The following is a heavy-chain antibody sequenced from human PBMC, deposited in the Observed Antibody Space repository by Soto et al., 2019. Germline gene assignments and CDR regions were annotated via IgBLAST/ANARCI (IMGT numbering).Heavy chain of an antibody. CDR1: GGSISSSSYY. Sequence: QLQLQESGPGLVKPSETLSLTCTVSGGSISSSSYYWGWIRQPPGKGLEWSGSIYYSGSTYYNPSLKSRVTISVDTSKNQFSLKLSSVTAADTAVYYCARPAVTQYYYYGMDVWGQGTTVTVSS. CDR2: IYYSGST. V-gene: IGHV4-39*01. J-gene: IGHJ6*02. D-gene: IGHD6-19*01. CDR3: ARPAVTQYYYYGMDV.